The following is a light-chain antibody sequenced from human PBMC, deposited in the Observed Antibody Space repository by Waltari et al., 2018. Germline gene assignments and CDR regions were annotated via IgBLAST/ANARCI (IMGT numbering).Light chain of an antibody. J-gene: IGKJ3*01. V-gene: IGKV1-39*01. CDR2: AAS. CDR3: QQSYNTPRT. Sequence: DIQMTQSPSSLSASVGDRVSITCRASQSISTHLNWYPQKPGKAPKLLIYAASNLQSGVPSRFSGRGSETDFTLTISSLQPEDFAVYYCQQSYNTPRTFGPGTKVDIK. CDR1: QSISTH.